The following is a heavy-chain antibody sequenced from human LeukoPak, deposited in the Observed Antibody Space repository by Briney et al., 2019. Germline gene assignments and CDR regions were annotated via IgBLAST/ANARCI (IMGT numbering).Heavy chain of an antibody. CDR1: GYTFSDYY. CDR2: INPKSGGT. D-gene: IGHD6-13*01. Sequence: ASVKVSCKASGYTFSDYYTHWVRQAPGQGLEWMGWINPKSGGTDYAQKFQGRVAMTRDTSISTAYMGLSRLRSDDTAVYYCARELIAAAGGYYYYYYGMDVWGQGTTVTVSS. V-gene: IGHV1-2*02. J-gene: IGHJ6*02. CDR3: ARELIAAAGGYYYYYYGMDV.